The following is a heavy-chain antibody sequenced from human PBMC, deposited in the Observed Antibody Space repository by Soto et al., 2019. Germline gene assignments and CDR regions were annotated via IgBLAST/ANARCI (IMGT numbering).Heavy chain of an antibody. Sequence: EVQLLESGGGLVQPGGSLRLSCAASGFTFSSYAMSWVRQAPGKGLEWVSAISGSGGSTYYADSVKGRFTISRDNSKNTLYLKMNSLRAEDTAVYYCAKINGYDLGYLDYWGQGTLVTVSS. V-gene: IGHV3-23*01. CDR2: ISGSGGST. CDR1: GFTFSSYA. J-gene: IGHJ4*02. D-gene: IGHD5-12*01. CDR3: AKINGYDLGYLDY.